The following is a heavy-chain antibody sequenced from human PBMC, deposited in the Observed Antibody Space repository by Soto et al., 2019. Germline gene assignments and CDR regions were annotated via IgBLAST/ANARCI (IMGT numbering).Heavy chain of an antibody. J-gene: IGHJ4*02. CDR1: GGSISSYY. Sequence: SETLSLTCTVSGGSISSYYWSWIRQPPGKGLEWIGGIFYTGTTYYSPSLKDRVTMSMDTSKNSFSVNLTSVTAADTAVYFCARLVVVAPVANVWGQGTLVTVSS. CDR2: IFYTGTT. CDR3: ARLVVVAPVANV. V-gene: IGHV4-59*04. D-gene: IGHD2-2*01.